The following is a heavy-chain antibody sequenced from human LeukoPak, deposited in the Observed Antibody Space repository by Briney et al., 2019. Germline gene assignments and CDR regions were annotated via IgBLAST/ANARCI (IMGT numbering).Heavy chain of an antibody. CDR3: ARQAGRNYLDVYFDY. CDR2: ISAYNGNT. J-gene: IGHJ4*02. Sequence: ASVKVSCKASGYTFTSYGISWVRQAPGQGLEWMGWISAYNGNTNYAQKFQGRVTMTRDTSTSTVYMELSSLRSEDTAVYYCARQAGRNYLDVYFDYWGQGTLVTVSS. CDR1: GYTFTSYG. V-gene: IGHV1-18*01. D-gene: IGHD1-7*01.